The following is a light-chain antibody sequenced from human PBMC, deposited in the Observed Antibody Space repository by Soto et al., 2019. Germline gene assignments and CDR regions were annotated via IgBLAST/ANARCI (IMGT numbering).Light chain of an antibody. CDR1: SSDVGSYNL. CDR3: SSYTRSSTPYV. CDR2: DGS. Sequence: QSVLTQPASVSGSPGQSITISCTGTSSDVGSYNLVSWYQQHPGKAPKLMIYDGSNRPSGVSNRFSGSKSGNTASLTISGLQAEDEADYYCSSYTRSSTPYVFGTGTRSPS. J-gene: IGLJ1*01. V-gene: IGLV2-14*02.